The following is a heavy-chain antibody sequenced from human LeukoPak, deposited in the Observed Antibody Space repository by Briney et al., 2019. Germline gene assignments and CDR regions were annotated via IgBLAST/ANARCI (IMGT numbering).Heavy chain of an antibody. Sequence: GGSLRLSCAASGFAVNINYMTWVRQAPGKGLEWVSIIYSGGSTYYADSVKGRFTISRHNSKNTLYLQMNSLRAEDTALYYCARKSGSSYFDYWGQGTLVTVSS. CDR3: ARKSGSSYFDY. CDR1: GFAVNINY. D-gene: IGHD1-26*01. J-gene: IGHJ4*02. CDR2: IYSGGST. V-gene: IGHV3-53*04.